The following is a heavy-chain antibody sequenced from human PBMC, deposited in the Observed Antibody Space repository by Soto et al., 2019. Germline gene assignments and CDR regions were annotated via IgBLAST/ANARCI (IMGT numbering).Heavy chain of an antibody. CDR1: GYTFTRYG. CDR2: ISTYNGNK. J-gene: IGHJ3*02. V-gene: IGHV1-18*01. Sequence: QVQLEQSGGEVKKAGASVKVSCKASGYTFTRYGITWVRQAPGQGLEWMGRISTYNGNKNYAQQLHGRVTKTADTSTTTAYMELRSLRSDEPAVYSFARAPGYSTHMGAFNIWGQGTMVTVSS. CDR3: ARAPGYSTHMGAFNI. D-gene: IGHD6-13*01.